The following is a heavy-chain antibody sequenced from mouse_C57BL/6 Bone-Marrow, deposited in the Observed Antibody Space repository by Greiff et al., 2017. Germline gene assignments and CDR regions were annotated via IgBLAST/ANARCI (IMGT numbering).Heavy chain of an antibody. V-gene: IGHV1-81*01. J-gene: IGHJ1*03. Sequence: VQLQESGAELARPGASVKLSCKASGYTFTSYGISWVKQRTGQGLEWIGEIYPRSGNTYYNEKFKGKATLTADKSSSTAYMELRSLTSEDSAVYFCAREFPLLLFDVWGTGTTVTVSS. CDR3: AREFPLLLFDV. CDR2: IYPRSGNT. D-gene: IGHD1-1*01. CDR1: GYTFTSYG.